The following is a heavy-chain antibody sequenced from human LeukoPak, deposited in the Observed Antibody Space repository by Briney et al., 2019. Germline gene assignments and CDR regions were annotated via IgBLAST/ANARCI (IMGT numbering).Heavy chain of an antibody. V-gene: IGHV3-66*02. Sequence: GGSLRLSCAASGFTVSSSYMSWVRQAPGKGLEWVSVIYSGGSTYYADSVKGRFTISRDNSKNTLYLQMNSLRAEDTAVYYCAADLGYCSSTSCSSFDYWGQGTLVTVSS. CDR3: AADLGYCSSTSCSSFDY. D-gene: IGHD2-2*01. J-gene: IGHJ4*02. CDR1: GFTVSSSY. CDR2: IYSGGST.